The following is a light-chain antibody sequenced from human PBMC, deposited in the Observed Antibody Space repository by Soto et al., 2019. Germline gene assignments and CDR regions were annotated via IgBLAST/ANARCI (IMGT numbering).Light chain of an antibody. Sequence: EIVMTQSPATLSVSPGERATLSCRASQSVNSNLAWYRQKPGQAPRLLISDASTRATGVPAQFSGSGYGTEYTLNISSLQSEDSGIYYCQQYNFWPPLTFGGGTKVEIK. CDR1: QSVNSN. J-gene: IGKJ4*01. CDR3: QQYNFWPPLT. CDR2: DAS. V-gene: IGKV3-15*01.